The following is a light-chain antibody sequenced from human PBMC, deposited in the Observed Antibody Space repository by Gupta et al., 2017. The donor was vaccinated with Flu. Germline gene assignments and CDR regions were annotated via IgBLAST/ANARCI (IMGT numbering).Light chain of an antibody. V-gene: IGLV5-45*02. J-gene: IGLJ3*02. CDR2: YKSDSDK. Sequence: QAVLTQPSSLSASPGASASLTCTLRSGLNVGTYRIYWYQQKPGSPPQYLLRYKSDSDKQQGSGVPSRFSGFKDASANAGILLISGLQSEDEADYYCMIWHSSAWVFGGGTKLTVL. CDR3: MIWHSSAWV. CDR1: SGLNVGTYR.